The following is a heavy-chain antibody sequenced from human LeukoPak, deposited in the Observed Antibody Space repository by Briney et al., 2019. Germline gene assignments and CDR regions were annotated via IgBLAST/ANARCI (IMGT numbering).Heavy chain of an antibody. V-gene: IGHV3-48*03. D-gene: IGHD3-3*01. J-gene: IGHJ3*02. CDR3: ARSKFHCSGYYYRGFDI. CDR1: GFTFSSYE. CDR2: ISSSGSTI. Sequence: GGSLRLSCAASGFTFSSYEMNWVRQAPGKGLEWVSYISSSGSTIYYADSVKGRFTISRDNAKNSLYLQMNSLRAEDTAVYYCARSKFHCSGYYYRGFDIWGQRTMVTVS.